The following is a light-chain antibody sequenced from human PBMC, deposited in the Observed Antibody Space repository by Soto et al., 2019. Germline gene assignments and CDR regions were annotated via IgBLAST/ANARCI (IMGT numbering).Light chain of an antibody. CDR2: GAS. CDR1: QRVSSSY. Sequence: EIVLTQSPGTLSLSPGERATLSCRARQRVSSSYLAWYQQKPGQAPRLLIYGASSRATGIPDRFSGSGSGTDFTLTISRLEHEDLAVYYCQQYGSSPWTFGQGTKVEIK. V-gene: IGKV3-20*01. J-gene: IGKJ1*01. CDR3: QQYGSSPWT.